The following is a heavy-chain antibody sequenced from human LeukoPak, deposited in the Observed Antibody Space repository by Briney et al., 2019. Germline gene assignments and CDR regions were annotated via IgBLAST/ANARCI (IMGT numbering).Heavy chain of an antibody. D-gene: IGHD3-22*01. CDR2: INTNTGNP. V-gene: IGHV7-4-1*02. CDR3: ARWDYYDSSGYYQNFDY. CDR1: GYTFTSYA. Sequence: ASVKVSCKASGYTFTSYAMNWVRQAPGQGLEWMGWINTNTGNPTYAQGFTGRFVFSLDTSVSTAYLQISSLKAEDTAVYYCARWDYYDSSGYYQNFDYWGQGTLVTVSS. J-gene: IGHJ4*02.